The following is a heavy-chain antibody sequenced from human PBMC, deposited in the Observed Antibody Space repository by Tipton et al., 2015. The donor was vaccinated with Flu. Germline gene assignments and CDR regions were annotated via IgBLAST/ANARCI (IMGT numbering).Heavy chain of an antibody. Sequence: TLSLTCAVSGGSISSSNWWSWVRQPPGKGLEWIGEIYHSGSTNYNPSLKSRVTISVDKSKNQFSLKLSSVTAADTAVYYCAREVDIVVSSGAFDIWGQGTMVTVSS. CDR2: IYHSGST. D-gene: IGHD2-21*01. CDR3: AREVDIVVSSGAFDI. V-gene: IGHV4-4*02. J-gene: IGHJ3*02. CDR1: GGSISSSNW.